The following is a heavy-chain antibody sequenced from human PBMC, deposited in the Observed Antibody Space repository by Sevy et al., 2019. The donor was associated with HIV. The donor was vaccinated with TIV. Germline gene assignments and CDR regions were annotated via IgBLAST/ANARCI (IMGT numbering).Heavy chain of an antibody. V-gene: IGHV3-49*04. D-gene: IGHD6-13*01. CDR3: TRWKAAQSIFDY. CDR1: GFTFGDYC. Sequence: GGSLRLSCTASGFTFGDYCMSWVRQAPGKGLEWVAFLKSDVYGGTVDHAASVRGRFAISRDHSKTIAYLQMNDLKTEDKGVYYCTRWKAAQSIFDYWGQGALVTVSS. J-gene: IGHJ4*02. CDR2: LKSDVYGGTV.